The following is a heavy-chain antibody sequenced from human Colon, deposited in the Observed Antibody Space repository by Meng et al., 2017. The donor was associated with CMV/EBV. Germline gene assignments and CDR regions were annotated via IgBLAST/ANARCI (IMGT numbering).Heavy chain of an antibody. V-gene: IGHV4-61*01. CDR2: VSYSGNT. Sequence: GSLRPSCSVSGGSVTSGSYYWTWIRQPPGKGLEWIGYVSYSGNTNYNPSLKSRLTIEVDTSRNQFSLKLTSVSAADTAMYYCAREASGWSTGVDNWGQGTLVTVSS. D-gene: IGHD6-19*01. J-gene: IGHJ4*02. CDR3: AREASGWSTGVDN. CDR1: GGSVTSGSYY.